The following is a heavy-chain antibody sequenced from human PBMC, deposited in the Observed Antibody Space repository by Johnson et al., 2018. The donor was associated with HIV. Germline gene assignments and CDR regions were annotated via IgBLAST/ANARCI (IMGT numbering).Heavy chain of an antibody. CDR3: ARVGDGYNQGDDAFDI. CDR1: GFTVSTNY. CDR2: IYSGGST. J-gene: IGHJ3*02. Sequence: VQLVESGGGVVQPGRSLRLSCAASGFTVSTNYMSWVRQAPGKGLEWVSVIYSGGSTYYADSVKGRFTISRDNSKNTLYLQMNSMRAEDTAVYYCARVGDGYNQGDDAFDIWGQGTMVTVSS. D-gene: IGHD5-24*01. V-gene: IGHV3-66*01.